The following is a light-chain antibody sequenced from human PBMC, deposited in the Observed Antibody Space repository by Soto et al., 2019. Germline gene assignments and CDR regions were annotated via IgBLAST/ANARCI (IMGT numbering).Light chain of an antibody. CDR1: QSISNW. CDR2: DAS. J-gene: IGKJ1*01. CDR3: QQYNSYSPWS. V-gene: IGKV1-5*01. Sequence: DIQMTQSPSTLSASVGDRVTITCRASQSISNWLAWYQQKPGKAPKLLIYDASALESGVPSRFSGSGSGTEFTLTINSLQPDDFATFYCQQYNSYSPWSFGQGTKVDTK.